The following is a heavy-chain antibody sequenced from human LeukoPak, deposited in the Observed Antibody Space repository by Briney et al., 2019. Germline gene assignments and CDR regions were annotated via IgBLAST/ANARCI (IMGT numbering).Heavy chain of an antibody. CDR2: ISSGGTKI. D-gene: IGHD6-13*01. Sequence: GGSLRLSCEASGFIFSSYSINWVRQAPGKGLEWVSSISSGGTKIYYADSVKGRFTISRDDVKKSVYLQMNGLRVEDTAVYYCARDFLAAGDYWGQGTQVTVSS. CDR3: ARDFLAAGDY. CDR1: GFIFSSYS. J-gene: IGHJ4*02. V-gene: IGHV3-21*01.